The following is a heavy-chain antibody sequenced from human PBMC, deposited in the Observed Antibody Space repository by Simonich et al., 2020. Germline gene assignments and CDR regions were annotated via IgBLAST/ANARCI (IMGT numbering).Heavy chain of an antibody. D-gene: IGHD1-1*01. V-gene: IGHV5-51*01. J-gene: IGHJ3*02. CDR3: ARQLNDFDI. Sequence: EVQLVQSGAEVKKPGESLKISCKGSGYSFTSYWSGWVRQMPGKGLAWRGIINPGDADTRDSPSFQGKVTTSADKSISTAYLQWSSLKAADTAMYYCARQLNDFDIWGQGTMVTVSS. CDR2: INPGDADT. CDR1: GYSFTSYW.